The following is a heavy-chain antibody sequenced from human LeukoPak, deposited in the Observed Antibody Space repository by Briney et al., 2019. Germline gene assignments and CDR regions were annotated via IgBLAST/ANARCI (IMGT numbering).Heavy chain of an antibody. Sequence: PSETLSLTCAVYRGSFSGYYWSWIRQPPGKGLEWIGEINHSGSTNYNPSLKSRVTISVDTSKNQFSLKLSSVTAADTAVYYCARAGGGDRITMIVVVISNWFDPWGQGTLVTVSS. CDR2: INHSGST. CDR1: RGSFSGYY. D-gene: IGHD3-22*01. V-gene: IGHV4-34*01. J-gene: IGHJ5*02. CDR3: ARAGGGDRITMIVVVISNWFDP.